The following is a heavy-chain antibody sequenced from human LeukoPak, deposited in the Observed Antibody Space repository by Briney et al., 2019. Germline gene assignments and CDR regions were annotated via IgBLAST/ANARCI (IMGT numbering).Heavy chain of an antibody. Sequence: GGSLRLSCAASGNYWMHWVRQAPGKGLVWVSHINGDGGWTTYADSVKGRFTISKDNAKNTVYLQMNNLRAEDTAVYYCVSFYETYWGRGALVTVSS. V-gene: IGHV3-74*01. J-gene: IGHJ4*02. CDR2: INGDGGWT. CDR1: GNYW. CDR3: VSFYETY. D-gene: IGHD2-2*01.